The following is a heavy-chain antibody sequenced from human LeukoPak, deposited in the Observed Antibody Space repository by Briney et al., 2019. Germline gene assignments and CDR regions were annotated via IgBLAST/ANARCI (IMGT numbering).Heavy chain of an antibody. CDR3: ARDTNRGFDY. CDR2: ISYDGSNK. D-gene: IGHD1-26*01. CDR1: GFTFSSYA. V-gene: IGHV3-30-3*01. J-gene: IGHJ4*02. Sequence: GRSLRLSCAASGFTFSSYAMHWVRQAPGKGLEWVAVISYDGSNKYYADSAKGRFTISRDNAKNSLYLQMNSLRAEDTAVYYCARDTNRGFDYWGQGTLVTVSS.